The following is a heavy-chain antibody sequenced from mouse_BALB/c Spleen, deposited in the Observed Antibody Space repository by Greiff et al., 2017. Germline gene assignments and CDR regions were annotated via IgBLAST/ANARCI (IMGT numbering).Heavy chain of an antibody. CDR1: GYTFTSYW. D-gene: IGHD4-1*02. J-gene: IGHJ2*01. V-gene: IGHV1S22*01. CDR3: TRGNWAGY. CDR2: IYPGSGST. Sequence: LQQPGSELVRPGASVKLSCKASGYTFTSYWMHWVKQRPGQGLEWIGNIYPGSGSTNYDEKFKSKATLTVDTSSSTAYMQLSSLTSEDSAVYYCTRGNWAGYWGQGTTLTVSS.